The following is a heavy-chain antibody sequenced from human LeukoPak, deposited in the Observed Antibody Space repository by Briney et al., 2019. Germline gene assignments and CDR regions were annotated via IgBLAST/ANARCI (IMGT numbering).Heavy chain of an antibody. CDR3: VRDRWPGLGDF. CDR1: GFTVSDNY. CDR2: VYSGGLT. D-gene: IGHD6-19*01. J-gene: IGHJ6*02. V-gene: IGHV3-66*01. Sequence: GGSLRLSCAASGFTVSDNYMSWVRQAPGKGLEWVSTVYSGGLTYYTDPVKGRFTISRDNSKNTLYLQMSSLRAEDTAVYYCVRDRWPGLGDFWGQGTTVTVSS.